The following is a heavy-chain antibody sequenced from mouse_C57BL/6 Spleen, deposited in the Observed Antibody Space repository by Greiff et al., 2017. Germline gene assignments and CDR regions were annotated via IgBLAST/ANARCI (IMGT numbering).Heavy chain of an antibody. Sequence: EVMLVESGPELVKPGDSVKISCTASGYSFTGYFMSWVMQSHGKSLEWIGRINPYNGDTFYNQKFKGKATLTVDKSSSTAHMELRSLTSEDSAVYYCARAYGSSSYAMDDWGQGTSVTVAS. CDR3: ARAYGSSSYAMDD. V-gene: IGHV1-20*01. CDR2: INPYNGDT. D-gene: IGHD1-1*01. J-gene: IGHJ4*01. CDR1: GYSFTGYF.